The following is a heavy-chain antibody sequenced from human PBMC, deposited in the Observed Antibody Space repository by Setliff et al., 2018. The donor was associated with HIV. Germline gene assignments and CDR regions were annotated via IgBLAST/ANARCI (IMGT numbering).Heavy chain of an antibody. V-gene: IGHV4-34*01. J-gene: IGHJ4*02. D-gene: IGHD3-3*01. CDR3: AREKSITSAWYGGYYFDY. CDR2: INQNGRT. CDR1: GGSFSNYY. Sequence: SETLSLTCAIYGGSFSNYYWSWIRHTPGRGLEWIAEINQNGRTNYNPALKSRVLVSLDTYKNQCSLHLVSVTAADTAVYFCAREKSITSAWYGGYYFDYWGQGTTVTVSS.